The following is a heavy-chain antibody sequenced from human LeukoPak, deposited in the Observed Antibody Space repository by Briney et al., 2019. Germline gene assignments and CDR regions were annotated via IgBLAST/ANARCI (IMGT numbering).Heavy chain of an antibody. D-gene: IGHD3-22*01. CDR2: ISGSGGAT. CDR3: AKDGYNYDSSGHFDY. CDR1: GFTFSLFA. Sequence: GGSLRLSCAASGFTFSLFAMHWVRQAPGKGLEWVSAISGSGGATYHADADSVKGRFTISRDNSKNALYLEINNLRAEDTAVYYCAKDGYNYDSSGHFDYWGQGALVTVSS. V-gene: IGHV3-23*01. J-gene: IGHJ4*02.